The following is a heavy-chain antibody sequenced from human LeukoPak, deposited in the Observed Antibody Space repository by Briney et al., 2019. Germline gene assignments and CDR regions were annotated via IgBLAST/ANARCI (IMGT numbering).Heavy chain of an antibody. CDR1: GFPFSRNA. D-gene: IGHD1-26*01. CDR3: AKRLRDIVGARNAFDI. Sequence: GGSLRLSCASSGFPFSRNAMSWVRQAPGKGLEWVSAIRWSGGSTDYADSVKGRYNISRDNSKNTLYLQMSSVRAEDTGVYYCAKRLRDIVGARNAFDIWGQGTMVSVSS. V-gene: IGHV3-23*01. J-gene: IGHJ3*02. CDR2: IRWSGGST.